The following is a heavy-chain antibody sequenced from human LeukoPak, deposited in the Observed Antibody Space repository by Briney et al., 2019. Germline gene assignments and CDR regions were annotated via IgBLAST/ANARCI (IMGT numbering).Heavy chain of an antibody. Sequence: GGSLRLSCAASGFAVSSNYMSWVRQAPGKGLEWVSVIYSGNSAYYADSVKGRFTISRDNAKNSLYLQMNSLRAEDTAVYYCARDLGAVAGYAFDIWGQGTMVTVSS. CDR3: ARDLGAVAGYAFDI. CDR2: IYSGNSA. CDR1: GFAVSSNY. J-gene: IGHJ3*02. D-gene: IGHD6-19*01. V-gene: IGHV3-53*01.